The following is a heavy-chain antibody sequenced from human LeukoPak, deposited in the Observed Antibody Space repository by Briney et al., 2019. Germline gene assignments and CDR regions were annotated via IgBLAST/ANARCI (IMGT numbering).Heavy chain of an antibody. CDR3: ARDYACDY. Sequence: GGSPRLSCAASGFTFSGCWMNWVRQAPGKGLEWVANIKQDGSDKYYVDSVKGRFTISRDNAKNSLFLEMNSLRAEDTAAYYCARDYACDYWGQGTLVTVSS. CDR2: IKQDGSDK. J-gene: IGHJ4*02. D-gene: IGHD2-2*01. CDR1: GFTFSGCW. V-gene: IGHV3-7*01.